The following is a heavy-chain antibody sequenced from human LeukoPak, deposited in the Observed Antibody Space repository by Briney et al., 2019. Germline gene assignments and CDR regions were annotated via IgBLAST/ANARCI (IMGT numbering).Heavy chain of an antibody. Sequence: PSETLSLTCTVSGGSISSSNYYWGWIRQPPGQGLEWIGTIYYIGSTYYNPSLKSRVTISVDTSKKQFSLKLNSVTAADTAVYYCARQSRSAGPPVSGFDYWGQGTLVTVSS. CDR1: GGSISSSNYY. CDR2: IYYIGST. CDR3: ARQSRSAGPPVSGFDY. D-gene: IGHD6-19*01. V-gene: IGHV4-39*01. J-gene: IGHJ4*02.